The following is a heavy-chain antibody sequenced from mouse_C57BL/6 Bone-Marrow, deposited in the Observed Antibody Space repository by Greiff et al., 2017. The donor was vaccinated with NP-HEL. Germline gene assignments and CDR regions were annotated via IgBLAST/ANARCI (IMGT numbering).Heavy chain of an antibody. J-gene: IGHJ4*01. Sequence: EVKVVESGGDLVKPGGSLKLSCAASGFTFSSYGMSWVRQTPDKRLEWVATISSGGSYTYYPDSVKGRFTISRDNAKNTLYLQMSSLKSEDTAMYYCARGLDYWGQGTSVTVSS. CDR3: ARGLDY. V-gene: IGHV5-6*01. D-gene: IGHD3-3*01. CDR2: ISSGGSYT. CDR1: GFTFSSYG.